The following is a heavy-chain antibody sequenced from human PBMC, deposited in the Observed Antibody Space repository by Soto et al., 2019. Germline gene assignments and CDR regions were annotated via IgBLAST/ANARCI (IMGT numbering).Heavy chain of an antibody. CDR2: ISYDGSNK. D-gene: IGHD2-2*01. Sequence: QVQLVESGGGVVQPGRSLRLSCAASGFTFSNYAMNWVRQAPGKGLEWVALISYDGSNKYYADSVKGRFTISRDSSKNTLYLQMNSLRPADTAVYYCGRCTSTSCHLASDYWGQGTLVTVSS. V-gene: IGHV3-30-3*01. CDR1: GFTFSNYA. J-gene: IGHJ4*02. CDR3: GRCTSTSCHLASDY.